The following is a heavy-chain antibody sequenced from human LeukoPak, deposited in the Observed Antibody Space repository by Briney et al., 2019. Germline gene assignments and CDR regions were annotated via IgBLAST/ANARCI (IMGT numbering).Heavy chain of an antibody. V-gene: IGHV4-59*01. CDR3: ARYYYDRSGYFPDYFDY. J-gene: IGHJ4*02. D-gene: IGHD3-22*01. Sequence: PSETLSLTCTVSGGSISDFFWSWIRQPPGKGLEWIGHISYTGRTNYNSSLKSRLTISLDTSRNQFSLKLTSVTAADAAVYYCARYYYDRSGYFPDYFDYWGQGTLVTVSS. CDR1: GGSISDFF. CDR2: ISYTGRT.